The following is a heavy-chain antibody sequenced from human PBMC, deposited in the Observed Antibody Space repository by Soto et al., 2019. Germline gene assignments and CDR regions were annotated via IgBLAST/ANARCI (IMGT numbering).Heavy chain of an antibody. CDR2: INAGNGNR. V-gene: IGHV1-3*01. CDR1: GYTFTSYA. D-gene: IGHD6-19*01. Sequence: ASVKVSCKASGYTFTSYAMHWVRQAPGQRLEWMGWINAGNGNRKYSQKFQGRVTITRETSASTAYMELSSLRSEDTAVYYCAKLGHSSGQLDYWGQGTLVTVSS. CDR3: AKLGHSSGQLDY. J-gene: IGHJ4*02.